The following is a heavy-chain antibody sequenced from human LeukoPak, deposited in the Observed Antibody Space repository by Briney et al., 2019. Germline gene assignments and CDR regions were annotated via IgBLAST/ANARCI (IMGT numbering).Heavy chain of an antibody. Sequence: PSETQSLTCSVSGGSISSDYWSWIRQPPGKGLQWIAFISYSGSPDYNPSLKSRVTISIDTSKNHFSLKLTSVTSADTAVYYCAKGSPLVPFSPMDVWGKGTTVTVSS. CDR2: ISYSGSP. CDR3: AKGSPLVPFSPMDV. CDR1: GGSISSDY. D-gene: IGHD6-13*01. V-gene: IGHV4-59*01. J-gene: IGHJ6*03.